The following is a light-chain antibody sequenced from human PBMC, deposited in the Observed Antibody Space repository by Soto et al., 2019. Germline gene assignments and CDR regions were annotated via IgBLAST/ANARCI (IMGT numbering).Light chain of an antibody. CDR2: DAS. V-gene: IGKV3D-11*02. Sequence: EIVLTQSPATLSLSPGERATLSCRASQSVSSRLAWYQQKPSQAPRLLIYDASERASGIPSRFSGGGSGTDFTLTISSLEPEDFAVYYCQQRSSWQTTFGQGTRLEIK. J-gene: IGKJ5*01. CDR3: QQRSSWQTT. CDR1: QSVSSR.